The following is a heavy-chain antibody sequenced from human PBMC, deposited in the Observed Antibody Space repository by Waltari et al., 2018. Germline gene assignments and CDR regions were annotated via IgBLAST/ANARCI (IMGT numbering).Heavy chain of an antibody. CDR1: GGSISINY. Sequence: QVQLQESGPGLVKPSETLSLTCTVSGGSISINYWSWIRQPAGKGLEWIGRVYTSGSTNYNPSLKSRVTMSIDTSKNQFSLKLSSVTAADTAVYYCARVGDYNGNPDYWGQGTLVTVSS. CDR2: VYTSGST. D-gene: IGHD4-17*01. J-gene: IGHJ4*02. V-gene: IGHV4-4*07. CDR3: ARVGDYNGNPDY.